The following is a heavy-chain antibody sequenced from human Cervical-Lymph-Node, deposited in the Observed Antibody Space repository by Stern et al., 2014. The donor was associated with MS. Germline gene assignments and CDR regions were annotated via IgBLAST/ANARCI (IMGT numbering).Heavy chain of an antibody. V-gene: IGHV1-69*12. D-gene: IGHD6-13*01. CDR2: ISPLVGTT. CDR1: GGTFSTFD. Sequence: QVQLVQSGAEVKKPGSSMKVSCKASGGTFSTFDIIWVRQAPGPGLELLGGISPLVGTTNCVQKFQGRVTMTADESTSTAYMELNSLRSEDTAVYYCARHQGGIAANWGQGTLVTVSS. J-gene: IGHJ4*02. CDR3: ARHQGGIAAN.